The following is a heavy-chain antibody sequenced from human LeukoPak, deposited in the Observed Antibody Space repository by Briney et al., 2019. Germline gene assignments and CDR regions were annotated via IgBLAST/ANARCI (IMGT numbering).Heavy chain of an antibody. CDR2: IPYDGRNK. CDR1: GFTFSSYA. J-gene: IGHJ4*02. D-gene: IGHD2-2*01. Sequence: GGSLRLSCVASGFTFSSYAMHWVRQAPGKGLEWVAVIPYDGRNKYYADSVKGRFTISRDNSKNTLYLQMNSLRAEDTAVYYCAASLPNIVVVPATKGPFGYWGQGALVTVSS. CDR3: AASLPNIVVVPATKGPFGY. V-gene: IGHV3-30*04.